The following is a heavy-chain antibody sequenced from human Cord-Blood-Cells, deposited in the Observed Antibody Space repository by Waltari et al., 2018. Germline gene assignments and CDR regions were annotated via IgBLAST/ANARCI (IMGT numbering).Heavy chain of an antibody. CDR3: AKTARGITHFDY. CDR2: ISGSGGST. Sequence: EVQLLESGGGLVQPGGSLRLSCSASGFTFSSYAISWGRQAPGKGLEWVSAISGSGGSTYYADSVKGRFTISRDNSKNTLYLQMNSLRAEDTAVYYCAKTARGITHFDYWGQGTLVTVSS. J-gene: IGHJ4*02. D-gene: IGHD1-20*01. CDR1: GFTFSSYA. V-gene: IGHV3-23*01.